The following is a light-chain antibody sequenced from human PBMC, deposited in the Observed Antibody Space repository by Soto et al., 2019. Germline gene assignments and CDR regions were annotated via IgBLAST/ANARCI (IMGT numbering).Light chain of an antibody. Sequence: QSALTQPRSVSGSPGQSVTISCTGTNNDVGGYNFVSWYQQHPGKVPKLFIYDVSRRPSGVPDRFSGSKSGNTASLTISGLQAEDEADYYCSSYAGSYTVVFGGGTKLTVL. CDR1: NNDVGGYNF. CDR2: DVS. V-gene: IGLV2-11*01. CDR3: SSYAGSYTVV. J-gene: IGLJ2*01.